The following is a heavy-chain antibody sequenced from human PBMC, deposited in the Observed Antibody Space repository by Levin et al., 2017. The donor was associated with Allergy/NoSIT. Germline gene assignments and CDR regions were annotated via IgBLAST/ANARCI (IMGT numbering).Heavy chain of an antibody. Sequence: ASVKVSCKASGYTFTGYYMHWVRQAPGQGLEWMGWINPNIGGTNYAQKFQGRVTMTRDTSISTAYMELSRLRSDDTAVYYWARSGDYEEGARNWFDPWGQGTLVTVSS. CDR2: INPNIGGT. J-gene: IGHJ5*02. D-gene: IGHD4-17*01. V-gene: IGHV1-2*02. CDR1: GYTFTGYY. CDR3: ARSGDYEEGARNWFDP.